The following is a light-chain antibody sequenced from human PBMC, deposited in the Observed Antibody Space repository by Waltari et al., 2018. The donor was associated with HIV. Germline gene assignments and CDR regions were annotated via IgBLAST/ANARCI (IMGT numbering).Light chain of an antibody. CDR3: QVWDSSSDHYV. Sequence: SYVLTQPPSVSVAPGQTAHVTCAGNNIGTKTVHWYQQSPGQAPVLVIHHDPDRPSGIPGRVSGSSSGKTATLTISRVEAGDEADYYCQVWDSSSDHYVFGTGTKVTVL. CDR1: NIGTKT. J-gene: IGLJ1*01. V-gene: IGLV3-21*01. CDR2: HDP.